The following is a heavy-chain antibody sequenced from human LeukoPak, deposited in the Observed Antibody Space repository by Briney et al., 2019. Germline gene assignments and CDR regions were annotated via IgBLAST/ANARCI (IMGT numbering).Heavy chain of an antibody. D-gene: IGHD6-13*01. CDR3: AKDLIPGRIAAAGTGWFDY. Sequence: GGSLRLSCAASGFTFSSYAMSWVRQAPGKGLEWVAVISFDGSNKYCSDSVKGRFTISRDNSKNTLYLQMNSLRAEDTAVYYCAKDLIPGRIAAAGTGWFDYWGQGTLVTVSS. J-gene: IGHJ5*01. CDR2: ISFDGSNK. V-gene: IGHV3-30*18. CDR1: GFTFSSYA.